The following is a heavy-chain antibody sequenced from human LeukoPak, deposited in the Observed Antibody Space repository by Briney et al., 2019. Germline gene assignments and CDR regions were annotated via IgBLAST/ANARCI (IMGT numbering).Heavy chain of an antibody. V-gene: IGHV3-11*06. CDR2: ISGGSTYT. Sequence: GGSLRLSCAASGFTFSDYYINWIRQAPGKGLEWVSYISGGSTYTKYADSVKGRFTISRDNAKNSLYLQMNSLREEDTAVYYCARDYYGMDVWGQGTTVTVSS. CDR1: GFTFSDYY. CDR3: ARDYYGMDV. J-gene: IGHJ6*02.